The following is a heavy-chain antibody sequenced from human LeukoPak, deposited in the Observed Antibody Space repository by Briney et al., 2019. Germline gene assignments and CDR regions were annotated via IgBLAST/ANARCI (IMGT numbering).Heavy chain of an antibody. V-gene: IGHV3-7*05. J-gene: IGHJ4*02. CDR2: IHQDAGEK. Sequence: PGGSLRLSCAASGFSFSDSWMTWVRQTPGKGLQWVASIHQDAGEKQYLDSVRGRFTISRDNAKNSLYLQMNSLRVEDTAVYYCASSKDHYCHYWGQGTLVTDSS. CDR3: ASSKDHYCHY. CDR1: GFSFSDSW.